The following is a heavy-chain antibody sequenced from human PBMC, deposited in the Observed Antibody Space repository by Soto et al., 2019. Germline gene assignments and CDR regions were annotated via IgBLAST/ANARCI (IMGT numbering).Heavy chain of an antibody. J-gene: IGHJ5*02. CDR2: ISTGGSFI. D-gene: IGHD6-13*01. CDR1: GFTFSGFS. V-gene: IGHV3-21*01. CDR3: AGSSLDLASAS. Sequence: PGGSLRLSCAASGFTFSGFSMNWVRQAPGKGLEWVSSISTGGSFIYYTDSVKGRFTISRDNANNSLYLQMNSLRAEATPVYYCAGSSLDLASASWGQGTLVTVSS.